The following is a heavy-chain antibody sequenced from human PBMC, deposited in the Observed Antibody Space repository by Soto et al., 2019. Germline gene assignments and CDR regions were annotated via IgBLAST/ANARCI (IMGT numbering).Heavy chain of an antibody. V-gene: IGHV4-31*03. CDR3: ARWAAPATTIYYYYYMDV. J-gene: IGHJ6*03. Sequence: SETLSLTCTVSGGSISSGGYYWSWIRQHPGKGLEWIGYIYYSGSTYDNQSLKSRVTISVDTSNNQFSLKLSSVTAADTAVYYCARWAAPATTIYYYYYMDVWGKGTTGT. CDR2: IYYSGST. D-gene: IGHD2-2*01. CDR1: GGSISSGGYY.